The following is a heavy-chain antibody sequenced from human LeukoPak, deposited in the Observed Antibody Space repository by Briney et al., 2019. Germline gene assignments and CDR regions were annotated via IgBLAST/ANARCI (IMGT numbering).Heavy chain of an antibody. Sequence: GESLKISCRGSGYSFTTYWIGWVRQMPGKGLEWMGIIYPGDSDTKYSPSFQGQVTISADKSINTAYLHWSSLKASDTAIYYCARERSSQGYFDFWGQGTLVTVSS. V-gene: IGHV5-51*01. CDR3: ARERSSQGYFDF. J-gene: IGHJ4*02. CDR1: GYSFTTYW. D-gene: IGHD6-6*01. CDR2: IYPGDSDT.